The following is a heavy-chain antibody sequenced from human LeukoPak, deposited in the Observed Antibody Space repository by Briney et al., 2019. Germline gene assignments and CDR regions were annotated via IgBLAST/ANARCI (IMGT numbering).Heavy chain of an antibody. CDR3: AKIGGYYDSSGYMLNVDY. CDR2: ISGSGGST. V-gene: IGHV3-23*01. CDR1: GFTFSSYA. J-gene: IGHJ4*02. Sequence: GGSLRLSCAASGFTFSSYAMSWVRQAPGKGLEWVSAISGSGGSTYYADSVKGRFTISRDNSKNTLYLQMNSLRAEDTAVYYCAKIGGYYDSSGYMLNVDYWGQGTLVTVSS. D-gene: IGHD3-22*01.